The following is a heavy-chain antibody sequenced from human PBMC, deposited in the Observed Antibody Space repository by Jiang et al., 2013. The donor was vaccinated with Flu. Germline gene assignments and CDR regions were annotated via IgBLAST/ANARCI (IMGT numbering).Heavy chain of an antibody. CDR2: INPSGGST. J-gene: IGHJ6*02. Sequence: SGAEVKKPGASVKVSCKASGYTFTSYYMHWVRQAPGQGLEWMGIINPSGGSTSYAQKFQGRVTMTRDTSTSTVYMELSSLRSEDTAVYYCARDIITIFVGGQHFDGYYYYYGMDVWGQGTTVTVSS. CDR3: ARDIITIFVGGQHFDGYYYYYGMDV. V-gene: IGHV1-46*01. CDR1: GYTFTSYY. D-gene: IGHD3-3*01.